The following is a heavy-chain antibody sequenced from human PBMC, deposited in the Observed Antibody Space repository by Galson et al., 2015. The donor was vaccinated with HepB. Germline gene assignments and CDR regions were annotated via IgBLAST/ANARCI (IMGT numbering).Heavy chain of an antibody. CDR3: AKDPSPYYDFWSGYWLGTYMDV. V-gene: IGHV3-23*01. D-gene: IGHD3-3*01. CDR2: ISGSGGST. CDR1: GFTFSSYA. Sequence: SLRLSCAASGFTFSSYAMSWVRQAPGKGLEWVSAISGSGGSTYYADSVKGRFTISRDNSKNTLYLQMNSLRAEDTAVYYCAKDPSPYYDFWSGYWLGTYMDVWGKGTTVTVSS. J-gene: IGHJ6*03.